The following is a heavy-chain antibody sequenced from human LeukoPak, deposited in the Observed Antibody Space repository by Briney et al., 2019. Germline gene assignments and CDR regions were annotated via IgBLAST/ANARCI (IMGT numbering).Heavy chain of an antibody. Sequence: GGSLRLSCAASGFIFSSYSMNWVRQAPGKGLEWVSSISSSSSYIYYADSVKGRFTISRDNAKNSLYLQMNSLRAEDTAVYYCARADDYGDNRYYFDYWGQGTLVTVSS. J-gene: IGHJ4*02. V-gene: IGHV3-21*01. CDR2: ISSSSSYI. CDR3: ARADDYGDNRYYFDY. D-gene: IGHD4-17*01. CDR1: GFIFSSYS.